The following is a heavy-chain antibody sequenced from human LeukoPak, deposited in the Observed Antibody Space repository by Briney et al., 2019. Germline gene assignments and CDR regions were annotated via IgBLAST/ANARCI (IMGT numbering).Heavy chain of an antibody. J-gene: IGHJ5*02. CDR3: ARGPFLGYCSGGSCYSYWFDP. V-gene: IGHV4-61*08. D-gene: IGHD2-15*01. Sequence: SETLSLTCAVSGGSISSGGSYWSWIRQPPGKGLEWIGYIYYSGSTNYNPSLKSRVTISVDTSKNQFSLKLSSVTAADTAVYYCARGPFLGYCSGGSCYSYWFDPWGQGTLVTVSS. CDR1: GGSISSGGSY. CDR2: IYYSGST.